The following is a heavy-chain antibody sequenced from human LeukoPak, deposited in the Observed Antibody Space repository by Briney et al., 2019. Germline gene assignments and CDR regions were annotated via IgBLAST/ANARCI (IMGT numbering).Heavy chain of an antibody. J-gene: IGHJ4*02. CDR2: IYPGDSDT. CDR1: GYSFSSYW. CDR3: ATQGSSSSLDY. D-gene: IGHD6-6*01. V-gene: IGHV5-51*01. Sequence: GESLKISCKGSGYSFSSYWIAWVRQMPGKGLEWMGIIYPGDSDTRYSPSFQGQVTISADKSISTAYLQWSSLKASDTAMYSCATQGSSSSLDYWGQGTLVTVSS.